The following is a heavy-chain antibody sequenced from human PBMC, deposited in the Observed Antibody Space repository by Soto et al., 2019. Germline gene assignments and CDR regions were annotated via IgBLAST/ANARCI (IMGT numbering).Heavy chain of an antibody. CDR3: AKDLWDGYSGYDPAAYYYYGMDF. V-gene: IGHV3-74*01. CDR1: GFSLSVYW. D-gene: IGHD5-12*01. J-gene: IGHJ6*02. Sequence: PGGSLRLSCAASGFSLSVYWMHWVRQAPGKGLAWVSRIDTYGSATKYADSVEGRFTISRDNSKNTLYLQMNSLRAEDTAVYYCAKDLWDGYSGYDPAAYYYYGMDFWGQGSTVTVSS. CDR2: IDTYGSAT.